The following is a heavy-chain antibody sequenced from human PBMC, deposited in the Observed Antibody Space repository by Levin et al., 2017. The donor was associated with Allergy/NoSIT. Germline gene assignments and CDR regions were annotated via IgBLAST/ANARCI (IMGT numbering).Heavy chain of an antibody. CDR3: ARDSDYAPSSY. V-gene: IGHV3-48*01. D-gene: IGHD4-17*01. J-gene: IGHJ4*02. Sequence: GESLKISCAASGFTFSYYSMNWVRQAPGKGLEWVSYISSSSSSIYYADSVKGRFTISRDNAKNSLYLQMNSLRAEDTAVYYCARDSDYAPSSYWGQGTLVTVSS. CDR1: GFTFSYYS. CDR2: ISSSSSSI.